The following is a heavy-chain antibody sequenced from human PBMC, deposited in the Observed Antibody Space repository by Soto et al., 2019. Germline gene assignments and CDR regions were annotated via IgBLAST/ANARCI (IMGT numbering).Heavy chain of an antibody. V-gene: IGHV3-30-3*01. J-gene: IGHJ6*02. CDR3: ARESDFWSGYYPQYYYYGMDV. CDR2: ISYDGSNK. Sequence: GGSLRLSGADAEFAFRGCAMHWVRQAPGKGLEWVAVISYDGSNKYYADTVKGRFTISRDNSKNTLYLQMNSLRAEDTAVYYCARESDFWSGYYPQYYYYGMDVWGRGTTLTISS. CDR1: EFAFRGCA. D-gene: IGHD3-3*01.